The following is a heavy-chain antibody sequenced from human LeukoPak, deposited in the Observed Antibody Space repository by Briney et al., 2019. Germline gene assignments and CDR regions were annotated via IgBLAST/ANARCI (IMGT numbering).Heavy chain of an antibody. D-gene: IGHD3-3*01. CDR3: AREGGYDSGRYYFDY. V-gene: IGHV3-30-3*01. CDR2: ISYDGSNK. J-gene: IGHJ4*02. CDR1: GFTFSSYA. Sequence: GGSLRLSCAASGFTFSSYAMRWVRQAPGKGLEWVAVISYDGSNKYYADSVKGRFTISRDNSKNTLYLQMNSLRAEDTAVYYCAREGGYDSGRYYFDYWGQGTLVTVSS.